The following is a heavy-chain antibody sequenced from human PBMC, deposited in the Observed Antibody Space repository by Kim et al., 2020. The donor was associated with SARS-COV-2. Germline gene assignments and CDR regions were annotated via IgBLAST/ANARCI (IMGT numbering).Heavy chain of an antibody. CDR3: ARVIGAAESY. J-gene: IGHJ4*02. D-gene: IGHD6-13*01. Sequence: EKYYVDCGKGRFTITRDNTKNSVYLQMNSLRAEDTALYYCARVIGAAESYWGQGTLVTVSS. V-gene: IGHV3-7*01. CDR2: EK.